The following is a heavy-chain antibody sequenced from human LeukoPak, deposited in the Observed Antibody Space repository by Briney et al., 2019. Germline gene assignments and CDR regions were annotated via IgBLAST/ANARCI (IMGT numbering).Heavy chain of an antibody. CDR3: ARAGSLGDTDPWSLNWFDP. CDR1: GGSISSYY. Sequence: SETLSLTCTVSGGSISSYYWSWIRQPAGKGLEWIGHIYTSGSTNYNPSLKSRVTMSVDTSKNQFSLKLSSVTAADMAVYYCARAGSLGDTDPWSLNWFDPWGQGTLVTVSS. CDR2: IYTSGST. D-gene: IGHD5-18*01. V-gene: IGHV4-4*07. J-gene: IGHJ5*02.